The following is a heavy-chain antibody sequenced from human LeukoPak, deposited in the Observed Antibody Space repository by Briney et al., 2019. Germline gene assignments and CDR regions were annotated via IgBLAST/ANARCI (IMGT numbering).Heavy chain of an antibody. CDR2: ISWNSGSI. CDR1: GFTFDDCA. V-gene: IGHV3-9*01. Sequence: GGSLRLSCAASGFTFDDCAMHRVRQAPGKDLEWVSGISWNSGSIGNADSVKGRFTISRDNAKNSLYLQMNSLRAEDTALYYCAKGSWELLSNAFDIWGQGTIVTVSS. D-gene: IGHD1-26*01. CDR3: AKGSWELLSNAFDI. J-gene: IGHJ3*02.